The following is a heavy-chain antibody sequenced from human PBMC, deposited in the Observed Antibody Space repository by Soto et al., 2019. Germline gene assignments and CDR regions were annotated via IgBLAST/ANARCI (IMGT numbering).Heavy chain of an antibody. CDR3: ARGDGYNYVSWFDP. V-gene: IGHV1-69*13. D-gene: IGHD5-12*01. CDR1: GGTFSSYA. J-gene: IGHJ5*02. Sequence: ASVKVSCKASGGTFSSYAISWVRQAPGQGLEWMGGIIPIFGTANYAQKFQGRVTITADESTSTAYMELSSLRSEDTAAYYCARGDGYNYVSWFDPWGQGTLVTVSS. CDR2: IIPIFGTA.